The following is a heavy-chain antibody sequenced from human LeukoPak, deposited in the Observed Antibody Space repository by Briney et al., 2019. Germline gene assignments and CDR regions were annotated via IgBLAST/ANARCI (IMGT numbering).Heavy chain of an antibody. CDR2: IIPILGIA. D-gene: IGHD6-13*01. V-gene: IGHV1-69*04. CDR1: GGTFSSYA. CDR3: ARGVAAADGFDY. Sequence: SVKVSCKASGGTFSSYAISWVRQAPGQGLEWMGRIIPILGIANYARKFQGRVTITADKSTSTAYMELSSLRSEDTAVYYCARGVAAADGFDYWGQGTLVTVSS. J-gene: IGHJ4*02.